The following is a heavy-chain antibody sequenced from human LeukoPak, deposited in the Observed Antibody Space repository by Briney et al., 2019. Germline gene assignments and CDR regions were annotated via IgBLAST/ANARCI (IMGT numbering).Heavy chain of an antibody. CDR3: GRAPRPVAWNWFDP. Sequence: GGSLRLSCRTSGFTFGDYALSWFRQAPGKGLEWVGFIRSKSYGGTAEYAASVKDRFTISRDDSTRIAYLQMESLKTEDTGVYYCGRAPRPVAWNWFDPWGQGTLVTVSS. J-gene: IGHJ5*02. CDR1: GFTFGDYA. V-gene: IGHV3-49*03. D-gene: IGHD2-15*01. CDR2: IRSKSYGGTA.